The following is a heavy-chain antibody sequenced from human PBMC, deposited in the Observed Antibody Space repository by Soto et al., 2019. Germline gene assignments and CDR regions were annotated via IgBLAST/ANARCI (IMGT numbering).Heavy chain of an antibody. J-gene: IGHJ6*02. CDR1: GFTFSSYA. CDR2: ISYDGSNK. Sequence: VGSLRLSCAASGFTFSSYAMHWVRQAPGKGLEWVAVISYDGSNKYYADSVKGRFTISRDNSKNTLYLQMNSLRAEDTAVYYCARARGDVWGQGTTVTVSS. CDR3: ARARGDV. D-gene: IGHD3-10*01. V-gene: IGHV3-30-3*01.